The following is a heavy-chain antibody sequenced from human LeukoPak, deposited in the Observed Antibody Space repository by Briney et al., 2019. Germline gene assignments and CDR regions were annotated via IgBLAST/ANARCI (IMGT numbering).Heavy chain of an antibody. J-gene: IGHJ2*01. Sequence: GGSLRLSCAASGFTVSSNYMSWVRQAPGKGLEWVSVIYNVGSTFYADSVKGRFTISRDNAKNSLYLQMNSLRAEDTAIYYCAKKEYSSGHSYWYLDLWGRGTLVTVSS. CDR3: AKKEYSSGHSYWYLDL. CDR2: IYNVGST. CDR1: GFTVSSNY. V-gene: IGHV3-66*01. D-gene: IGHD6-19*01.